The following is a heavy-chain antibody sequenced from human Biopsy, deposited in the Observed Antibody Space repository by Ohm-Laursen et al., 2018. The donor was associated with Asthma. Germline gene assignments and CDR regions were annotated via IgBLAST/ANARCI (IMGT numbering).Heavy chain of an antibody. J-gene: IGHJ6*02. Sequence: SVKVSCKASGGMFGNYAISWVRQAPGLGLEWMGGISPIFGSSNYARKFQGRVTTTADIFTRTVYMELSGLRFDDTAIYYCARPSSNRDNLYYYYHMDVWGQGTTVIVSS. CDR3: ARPSSNRDNLYYYYHMDV. D-gene: IGHD5-24*01. CDR1: GGMFGNYA. CDR2: ISPIFGSS. V-gene: IGHV1-69*06.